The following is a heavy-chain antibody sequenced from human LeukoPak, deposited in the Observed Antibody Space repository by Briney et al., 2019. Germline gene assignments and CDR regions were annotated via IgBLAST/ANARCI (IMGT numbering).Heavy chain of an antibody. Sequence: QPGRSLRLSCAASGFTFSSYGMHWVRQAPGEGLEWVSDISANGGKTYYSDSVKGRFTISRDISKNTLFLQMNSLKVEDTAVYYCARSVRGVIADAFNVWGQGTMVAVSS. V-gene: IGHV3-23*01. CDR3: ARSVRGVIADAFNV. CDR2: ISANGGKT. D-gene: IGHD3-10*01. J-gene: IGHJ3*01. CDR1: GFTFSSYG.